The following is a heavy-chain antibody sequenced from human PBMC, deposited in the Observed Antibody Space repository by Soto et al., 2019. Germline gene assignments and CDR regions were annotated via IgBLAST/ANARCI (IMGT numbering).Heavy chain of an antibody. CDR2: ISASNGYT. Sequence: QVQLVQSGAEVKKPGASVKVSCRASGYTFGNYGITWVRQAPGQGLEWMGWISASNGYTNYAQNLQGRVTMTTDTATSTAYMELRSLRSDDTAVYYCARNTTTVTQIPFDHRGQGNLVTVSS. CDR3: ARNTTTVTQIPFDH. CDR1: GYTFGNYG. V-gene: IGHV1-18*01. D-gene: IGHD4-17*01. J-gene: IGHJ4*02.